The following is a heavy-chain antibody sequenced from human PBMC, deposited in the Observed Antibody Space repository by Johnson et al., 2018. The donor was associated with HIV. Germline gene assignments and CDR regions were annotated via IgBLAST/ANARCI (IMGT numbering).Heavy chain of an antibody. CDR1: GFTFDDYG. CDR2: ISSSGSTI. Sequence: VQLVESGGGVERPGGSLRLSCVASGFTFDDYGMSCVRQPPGKGLEWVSYISSSGSTIYYADSVKGRFTISRDNAKNSLYLQMNSLRAEDTAVYYCARGFHRGGAFDIWGQGTMVTVSS. CDR3: ARGFHRGGAFDI. J-gene: IGHJ3*02. V-gene: IGHV3-48*03. D-gene: IGHD1-14*01.